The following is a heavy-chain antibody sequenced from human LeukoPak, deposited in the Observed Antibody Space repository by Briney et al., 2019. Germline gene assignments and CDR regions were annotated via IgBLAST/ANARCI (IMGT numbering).Heavy chain of an antibody. D-gene: IGHD5-18*01. V-gene: IGHV3-64*01. Sequence: GGSLRLSCAASGFTFSSYAMHWVRQAPGKGLEYVSAISSNGGSTYYANSVNGRFTISRDNSKNTLYLQMGSLRAEDMAVYYCARVLRGYCYGYFDYWGQGTLVTVSS. CDR3: ARVLRGYCYGYFDY. CDR2: ISSNGGST. J-gene: IGHJ4*02. CDR1: GFTFSSYA.